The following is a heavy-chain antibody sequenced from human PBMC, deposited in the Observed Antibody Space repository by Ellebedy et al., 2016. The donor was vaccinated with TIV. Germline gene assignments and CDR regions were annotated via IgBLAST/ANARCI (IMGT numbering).Heavy chain of an antibody. CDR2: INPNSGGT. CDR1: GYTFTDYY. J-gene: IGHJ4*02. D-gene: IGHD4-17*01. V-gene: IGHV1-2*04. CDR3: ARDGAVTTVFDY. Sequence: AASVKVSCKASGYTFTDYYIHWVRQAPGQGLEWMGWINPNSGGTNYAQKFQGWVTITRDTSISTAYMELNRLRSADTALYYCARDGAVTTVFDYWGQGTLVTVSS.